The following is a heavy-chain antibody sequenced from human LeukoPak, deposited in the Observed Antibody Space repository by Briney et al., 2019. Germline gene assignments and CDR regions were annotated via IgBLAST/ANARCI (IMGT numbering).Heavy chain of an antibody. CDR1: GGSFSGYY. V-gene: IGHV4-34*01. J-gene: IGHJ4*02. CDR2: INHSGST. D-gene: IGHD2-2*01. Sequence: SETLSLTCAVYGGSFSGYYWSWIRQPPGKGLEWIGEINHSGSTNYNPSLKSRVTISVDTSKNQFSLKLSSVTAADTAVYYCAREGRSTSWAYYWGQGTLVTVSS. CDR3: AREGRSTSWAYY.